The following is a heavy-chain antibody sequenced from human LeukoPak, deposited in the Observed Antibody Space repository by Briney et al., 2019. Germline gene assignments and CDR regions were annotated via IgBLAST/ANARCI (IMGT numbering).Heavy chain of an antibody. CDR1: GGSISSYY. J-gene: IGHJ5*02. Sequence: SETLSLPCTVSGGSISSYYWSWIRQPAGKGLEWIGRIYTSGSTNYNPSLKSRVTISVDTSKNQFSLKLSSVTAADTAVYYCARDSGSYQYNWFDPWGQGTLVTVSS. CDR3: ARDSGSYQYNWFDP. CDR2: IYTSGST. D-gene: IGHD1-26*01. V-gene: IGHV4-4*07.